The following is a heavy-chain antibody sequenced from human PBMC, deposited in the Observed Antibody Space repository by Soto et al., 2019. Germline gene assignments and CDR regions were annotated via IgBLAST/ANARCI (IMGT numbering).Heavy chain of an antibody. D-gene: IGHD3-9*01. J-gene: IGHJ6*02. V-gene: IGHV1-3*01. CDR3: ARDGPTYESLSGRYHYAMDV. CDR1: GYTFTYSA. CDR2: INAGNAHT. Sequence: QVQFVQSGAEVKKPGASVKVSCKASGYTFTYSAIHWVRQAPGQRLEWMGWINAGNAHTKYSQRFQGRVTIDRDTFASTAYMELSSLRSEDTAVYFCARDGPTYESLSGRYHYAMDVWGQGTTVTVSS.